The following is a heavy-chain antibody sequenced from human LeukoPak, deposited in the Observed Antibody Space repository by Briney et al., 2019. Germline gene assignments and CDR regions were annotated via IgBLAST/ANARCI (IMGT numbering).Heavy chain of an antibody. V-gene: IGHV3-30*04. D-gene: IGHD3-22*01. CDR1: GFTFSSYA. CDR2: ISYDGSNK. CDR3: ARGYDYYDSSGYPHDAFDI. J-gene: IGHJ3*02. Sequence: GGSLRLSCAASGFTFSSYAMHWVRQAPGKGLEWVAVISYDGSNKYYADSVKGRFTISRDNSKNTLYLQMNSLRAEDTAVYYCARGYDYYDSSGYPHDAFDIWGQGTMVTVSS.